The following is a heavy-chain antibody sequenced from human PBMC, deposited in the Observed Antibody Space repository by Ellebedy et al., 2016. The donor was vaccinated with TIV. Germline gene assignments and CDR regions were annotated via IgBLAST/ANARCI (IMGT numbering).Heavy chain of an antibody. Sequence: GGSLRLSXAASGFAFSRCAMHWVRQTPGKGLEWVATISYHGRNKFYADAVKGRFSISRDNSMNTLYLQANSLRAEDTAVYYCAGPMVGVAGEIDYWGQGTLVTVSS. CDR2: ISYHGRNK. D-gene: IGHD6-19*01. CDR3: AGPMVGVAGEIDY. CDR1: GFAFSRCA. V-gene: IGHV3-30*04. J-gene: IGHJ4*02.